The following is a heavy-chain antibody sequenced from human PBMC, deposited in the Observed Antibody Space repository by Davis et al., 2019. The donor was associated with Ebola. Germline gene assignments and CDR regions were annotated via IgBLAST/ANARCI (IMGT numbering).Heavy chain of an antibody. D-gene: IGHD6-19*01. CDR1: GSTFSTYT. V-gene: IGHV3-21*01. Sequence: GESLKISCAASGSTFSTYTMTWVRQAPGKGLEWVSSISISSAFIYYADSVKGRFTVSRDNAKNSLSLQMNSLRAEDTAVYYCAGGESGWDASDIWGRGTMVTVSS. CDR2: ISISSAFI. J-gene: IGHJ3*02. CDR3: AGGESGWDASDI.